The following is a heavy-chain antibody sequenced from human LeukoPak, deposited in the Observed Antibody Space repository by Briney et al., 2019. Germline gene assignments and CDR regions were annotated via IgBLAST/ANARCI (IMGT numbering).Heavy chain of an antibody. V-gene: IGHV4-34*01. CDR1: GGSFSGYY. J-gene: IGHJ5*02. Sequence: SETLSLTCAVYGGSFSGYYWSWIRQPPGKGLEWIGEINHSGSTNYNPSLKSRVTISVDTSKNQFSLKLSSVTAADTAVYYCVRGRSDTVAQLGGWFDPWGQGTLVTVSS. D-gene: IGHD4-23*01. CDR3: VRGRSDTVAQLGGWFDP. CDR2: INHSGST.